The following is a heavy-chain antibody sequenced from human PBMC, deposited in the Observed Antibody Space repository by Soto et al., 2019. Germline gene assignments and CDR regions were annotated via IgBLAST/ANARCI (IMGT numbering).Heavy chain of an antibody. D-gene: IGHD2-2*01. CDR1: GGSISSYY. CDR2: IYYSGST. CDR3: ARGKGIVVVPAAPPGYYYGMDV. J-gene: IGHJ6*02. Sequence: TLSLTCTVSGGSISSYYWSWIRQPPGKGLEWIGYIYYSGSTNYNPSLKSRVTISVDTSKNQFSLKLSSVTAADTAVYYCARGKGIVVVPAAPPGYYYGMDVWGQGTTVTAP. V-gene: IGHV4-59*08.